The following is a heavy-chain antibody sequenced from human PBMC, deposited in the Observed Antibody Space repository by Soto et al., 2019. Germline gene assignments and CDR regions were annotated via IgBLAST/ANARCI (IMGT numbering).Heavy chain of an antibody. V-gene: IGHV1-3*01. CDR3: ASERITIFGVAPDGMDV. J-gene: IGHJ6*02. CDR1: GYTFTSYA. Sequence: ASVKVSCKASGYTFTSYAMHWVRQAPGQRLEWMGWINAGNGNTKYSQKFQGRVTITRDTSASTAYMELSSLRSEETAVYYCASERITIFGVAPDGMDVWGQGTTVTVSS. CDR2: INAGNGNT. D-gene: IGHD3-3*01.